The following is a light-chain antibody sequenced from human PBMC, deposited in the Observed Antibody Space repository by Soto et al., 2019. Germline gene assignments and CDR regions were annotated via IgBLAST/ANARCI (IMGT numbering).Light chain of an antibody. CDR3: QQRNIGLT. V-gene: IGKV3-11*01. Sequence: EIVLTQSPATLSLSPGERATLSCRASQSVRNYLTWYQQKPGQAPRLLIYVASNRATGIPARFSGSGSGTDFTLTISSLEPEDFAVYYCQQRNIGLTFGGGTKVEIK. CDR1: QSVRNY. J-gene: IGKJ4*01. CDR2: VAS.